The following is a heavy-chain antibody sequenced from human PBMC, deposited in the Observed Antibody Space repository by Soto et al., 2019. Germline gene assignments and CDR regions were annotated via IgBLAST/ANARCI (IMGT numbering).Heavy chain of an antibody. CDR3: AKDTYYHDTSGYYVFDY. V-gene: IGHV3-30*18. CDR2: ISYDGSKK. D-gene: IGHD3-22*01. Sequence: QVQLVESGGGEVQPGRSLRLSCAASGFTFSSYGIHWVRQAPGKGLEWVAVISYDGSKKNYLDSVKGRFTISRDNSKNXXYLEMNSLRAEDTAIYYCAKDTYYHDTSGYYVFDYWGQGTLVTVSS. J-gene: IGHJ4*02. CDR1: GFTFSSYG.